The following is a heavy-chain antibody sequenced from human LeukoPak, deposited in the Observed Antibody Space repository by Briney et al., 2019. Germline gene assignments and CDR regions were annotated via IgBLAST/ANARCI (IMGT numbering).Heavy chain of an antibody. D-gene: IGHD3-3*01. Sequence: QSGGSLRLSCATSGFTFSTYALTWVRQAPGKGLEWVSSISGSGSTTYYADSVKGRFTISRDKSRNALFLLMNSLRAEDTAVYYCVKVHDFWSDYYEIPGAFDIWGQGTMVTVSS. CDR2: ISGSGSTT. J-gene: IGHJ3*02. CDR1: GFTFSTYA. CDR3: VKVHDFWSDYYEIPGAFDI. V-gene: IGHV3-23*01.